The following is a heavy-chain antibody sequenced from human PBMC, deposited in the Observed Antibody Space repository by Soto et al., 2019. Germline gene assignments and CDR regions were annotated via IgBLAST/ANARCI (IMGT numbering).Heavy chain of an antibody. D-gene: IGHD6-19*01. Sequence: QVQLQESGPGLVKPSETLSLTCTVSGGSISSYYWSWIRQPPGKGLEWIGYIYYSGSTNYNPSLKSRVTISVDTSTNQFSLKLSSVTAADTAVYYCAREYAVASKNWFDPWGQGTLVTVSS. J-gene: IGHJ5*02. V-gene: IGHV4-59*01. CDR1: GGSISSYY. CDR3: AREYAVASKNWFDP. CDR2: IYYSGST.